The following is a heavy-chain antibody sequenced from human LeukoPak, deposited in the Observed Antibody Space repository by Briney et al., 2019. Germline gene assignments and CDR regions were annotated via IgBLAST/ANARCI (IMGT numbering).Heavy chain of an antibody. CDR1: AFTFSTAW. CDR3: WYAPDY. J-gene: IGHJ4*02. V-gene: IGHV3-15*01. Sequence: PGGSLRLSCAASAFTFSTAWMSWVRQAPGKGLEWVGRIKSKTDGGTTEYAAPVKGRFTISRDDSKNTLYLQMDSLIIDDTAVYYCWYAPDYWGQGTLVTVSS. D-gene: IGHD6-13*01. CDR2: IKSKTDGGTT.